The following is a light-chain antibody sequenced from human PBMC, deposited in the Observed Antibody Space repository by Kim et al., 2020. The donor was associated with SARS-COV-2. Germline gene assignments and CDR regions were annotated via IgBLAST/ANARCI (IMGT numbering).Light chain of an antibody. V-gene: IGLV2-14*03. CDR3: SSYTGSSTLGV. CDR1: SSDVGAYNY. J-gene: IGLJ2*01. Sequence: HSITISCTGTSSDVGAYNYVSWHQQHPGKAPKLMIYDVSNRPSGVSNRFSGSKSGNTASLTISGLQAEDEADYYCSSYTGSSTLGVFGGGTQLTVL. CDR2: DVS.